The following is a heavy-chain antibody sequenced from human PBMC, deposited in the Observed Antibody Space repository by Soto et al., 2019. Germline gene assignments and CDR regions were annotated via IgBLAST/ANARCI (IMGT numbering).Heavy chain of an antibody. J-gene: IGHJ5*02. Sequence: PGGSLRLSCAAYGFTFSSYAMSWVRQAPGKGLEWVSAISGSGGSTYYADSVKGRFTISRDNSKNTLYLQMNSLRAEDTAVYYCAKFTKGPPFWSGYSSWGQGTLVTVSS. CDR2: ISGSGGST. D-gene: IGHD3-3*01. CDR3: AKFTKGPPFWSGYSS. V-gene: IGHV3-23*01. CDR1: GFTFSSYA.